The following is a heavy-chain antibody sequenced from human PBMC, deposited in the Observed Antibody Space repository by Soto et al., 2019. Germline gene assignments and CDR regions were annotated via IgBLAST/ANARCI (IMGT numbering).Heavy chain of an antibody. Sequence: SRTLSLTCAISGDSVSSNSAAWNWIRQSPSRGLEWLGRTYYRSKWYNDYAVSVKSRITINPDTSKNQFSLQLNSVTPEDTAVYYCARWGNWNSKENGGMDVWGQGTTVTVAS. J-gene: IGHJ6*02. CDR3: ARWGNWNSKENGGMDV. CDR2: TYYRSKWYN. CDR1: GDSVSSNSAA. V-gene: IGHV6-1*01. D-gene: IGHD1-7*01.